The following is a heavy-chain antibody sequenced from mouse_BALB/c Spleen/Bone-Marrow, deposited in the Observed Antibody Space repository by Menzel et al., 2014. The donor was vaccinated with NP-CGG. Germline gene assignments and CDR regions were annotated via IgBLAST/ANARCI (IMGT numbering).Heavy chain of an antibody. D-gene: IGHD2-1*01. J-gene: IGHJ4*01. CDR3: ARFPIYYGNYGAMDY. V-gene: IGHV1S41*01. Sequence: DLVKPGASVKLSCEASGYTFTSYWINWIKQRPGQGLEWIGRIAPGSGSTYYNEMFKGKATLTVDTSSSTAYIQLSSLSSEDSAVYFCARFPIYYGNYGAMDYWGQETSVTVSS. CDR2: IAPGSGST. CDR1: GYTFTSYW.